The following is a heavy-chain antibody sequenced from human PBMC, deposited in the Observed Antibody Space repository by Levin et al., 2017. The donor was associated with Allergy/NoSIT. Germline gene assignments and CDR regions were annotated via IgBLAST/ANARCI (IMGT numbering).Heavy chain of an antibody. CDR3: ARRPRGDYSNLNWFDP. Sequence: QAGGSLRLSCAASGFTFSSYWMSWVRQAPGKGLEWVATIKQDGSESYYVGSVRGRFTISRDNAKNSLFLQMNSLRAEDTAVYYCARRPRGDYSNLNWFDPWGQGTLVTVSS. J-gene: IGHJ5*02. CDR1: GFTFSSYW. D-gene: IGHD4-11*01. CDR2: IKQDGSES. V-gene: IGHV3-7*01.